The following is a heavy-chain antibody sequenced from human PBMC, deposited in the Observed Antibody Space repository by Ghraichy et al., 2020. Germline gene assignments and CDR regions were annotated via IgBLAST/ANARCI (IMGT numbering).Heavy chain of an antibody. CDR2: IYYGGST. Sequence: SETLSLTCAVSGDSISSRDYYWAWIRQPPGKGLELIGSIYYGGSTYYNPSLKSRVTISVDTFKNQFSLELNSVTAPDSAVYYCARQRLPPLFDSWGQGALVTVSS. CDR1: GDSISSRDYY. V-gene: IGHV4-39*01. CDR3: ARQRLPPLFDS. J-gene: IGHJ4*02.